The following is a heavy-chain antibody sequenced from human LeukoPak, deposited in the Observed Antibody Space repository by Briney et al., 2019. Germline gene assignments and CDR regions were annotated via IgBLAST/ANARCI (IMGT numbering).Heavy chain of an antibody. D-gene: IGHD3-10*01. CDR1: GYTFTSYG. J-gene: IGHJ4*02. CDR2: ISAYNGNT. CDR3: ARDLKGSGSYYRTRWDY. V-gene: IGHV1-18*01. Sequence: ASVKVSCKASGYTFTSYGISWVRQAPGQGLEWMGWISAYNGNTNYAQKLQGRVTMTTDTSTSTAYMELRSLRSDDTAVYYCARDLKGSGSYYRTRWDYWGQGTLVTVSS.